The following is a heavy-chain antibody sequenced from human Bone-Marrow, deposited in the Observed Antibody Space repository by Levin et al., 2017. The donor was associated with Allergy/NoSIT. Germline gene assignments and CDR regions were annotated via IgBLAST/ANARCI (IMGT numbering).Heavy chain of an antibody. CDR1: GGSIRSSY. D-gene: IGHD3-9*01. CDR3: ARIRYFDWFFFDH. J-gene: IGHJ4*02. V-gene: IGHV4-59*01. CDR2: IDNSGST. Sequence: SQTLSLTCTVSGGSIRSSYWSWIRQPPGKGLEWIGNIDNSGSTNYNPSLKSRITISEDTSKNQFSLKMTSVTAADTAIYYCARIRYFDWFFFDHWGQGTLVTVSS.